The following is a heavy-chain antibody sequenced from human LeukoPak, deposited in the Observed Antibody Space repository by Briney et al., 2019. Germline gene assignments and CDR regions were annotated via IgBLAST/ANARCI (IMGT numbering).Heavy chain of an antibody. V-gene: IGHV1-3*01. Sequence: ASVNVSCKASGFTFTNYAMQWVRQAPGQRLEWMGWINAGNGHTRYSQRFQGRVTITRDTSATTVYMEVTSLRSEDTAVYYCARGIWSRTVSSYYFDYWGQGTLVTVSS. J-gene: IGHJ4*02. CDR2: INAGNGHT. CDR1: GFTFTNYA. CDR3: ARGIWSRTVSSYYFDY. D-gene: IGHD3-3*01.